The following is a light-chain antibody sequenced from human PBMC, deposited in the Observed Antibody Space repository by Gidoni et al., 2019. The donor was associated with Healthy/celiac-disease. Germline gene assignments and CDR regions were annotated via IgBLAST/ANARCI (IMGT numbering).Light chain of an antibody. V-gene: IGKV3-20*01. Sequence: EIVLTQSPGTLSLSPGERATLSCRVSQSVSSSYLAWYQQKPGQAPRHLIYGASSRATGIPDRFSGSGSGTDFTLTISRLEPEDFAVYYCQQNGSSPPYTFGQXTKLEIK. CDR2: GAS. J-gene: IGKJ2*01. CDR3: QQNGSSPPYT. CDR1: QSVSSSY.